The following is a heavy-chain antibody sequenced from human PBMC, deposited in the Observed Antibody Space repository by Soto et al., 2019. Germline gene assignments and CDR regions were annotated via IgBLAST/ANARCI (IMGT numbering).Heavy chain of an antibody. J-gene: IGHJ3*02. CDR1: GFTVSSNY. CDR3: ARHNDYGDPNGCDI. Sequence: GGSLRLSCAASGFTVSSNYMSWVRQAPGKGLEWVSVIYSGGSTYYADSVKGRFTISRDNSKNTLYLQMNSLRAEDTAVYYCARHNDYGDPNGCDIWGQGTMVTVSS. V-gene: IGHV3-66*04. CDR2: IYSGGST. D-gene: IGHD4-17*01.